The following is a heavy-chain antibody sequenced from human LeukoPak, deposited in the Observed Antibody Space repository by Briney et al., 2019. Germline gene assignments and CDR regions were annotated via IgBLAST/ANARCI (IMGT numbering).Heavy chain of an antibody. CDR2: INTSGGST. CDR3: ARDAQPVLRYFDWLHYYDMDA. V-gene: IGHV1-46*01. D-gene: IGHD3-9*01. J-gene: IGHJ6*03. CDR1: GYGFTSYC. Sequence: ASEKLSCKSSGYGFTSYCMYWGRQAPGQGLEWMGMINTSGGSTSYAQKFQGRVTMTRDMSTSTVYMELSSLRSEDTAVYCCARDAQPVLRYFDWLHYYDMDAWGKGTTVTASS.